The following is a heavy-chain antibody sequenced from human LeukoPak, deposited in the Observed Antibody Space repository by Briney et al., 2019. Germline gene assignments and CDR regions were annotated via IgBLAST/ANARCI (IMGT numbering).Heavy chain of an antibody. J-gene: IGHJ4*02. CDR3: ASTLVYYYDSSGYFY. V-gene: IGHV3-7*01. Sequence: GGSLRLSCAASGFTFSSYWMSWVRQAPGKGLEWVANIKQDGSEKYYVDSVKGRFTISRDNAKNSLYLQMNSLRAEDTAVYYCASTLVYYYDSSGYFYWGQGTLVTVSS. CDR1: GFTFSSYW. D-gene: IGHD3-22*01. CDR2: IKQDGSEK.